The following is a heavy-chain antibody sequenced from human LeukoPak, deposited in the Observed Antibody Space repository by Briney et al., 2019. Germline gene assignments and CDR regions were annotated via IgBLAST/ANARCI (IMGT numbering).Heavy chain of an antibody. D-gene: IGHD2-2*01. Sequence: SVKVSCKASGSTFSSYAISWVRQAPGQGLEWMGGIIPIFGTANYAQKFQGRVTITADESTSTAYMELSSLRSEDTAVYYCAREWGRREGRIVVVPAAPFDPWGQGTLVTVSS. V-gene: IGHV1-69*13. J-gene: IGHJ5*02. CDR3: AREWGRREGRIVVVPAAPFDP. CDR1: GSTFSSYA. CDR2: IIPIFGTA.